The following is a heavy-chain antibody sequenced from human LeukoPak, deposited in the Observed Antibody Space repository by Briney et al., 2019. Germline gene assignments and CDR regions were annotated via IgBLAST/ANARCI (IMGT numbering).Heavy chain of an antibody. D-gene: IGHD2-15*01. CDR3: ARDRCSGGSCYLDY. Sequence: ASVKVSCKASGYTITGYYMHWVRQAPGQGLEWMGRINPNSGGTNYAQKFQGRVTMTRDTSISTAYMELSRLRSDDTAVYYCARDRCSGGSCYLDYWGQGTLVTVSS. J-gene: IGHJ4*02. V-gene: IGHV1-2*06. CDR1: GYTITGYY. CDR2: INPNSGGT.